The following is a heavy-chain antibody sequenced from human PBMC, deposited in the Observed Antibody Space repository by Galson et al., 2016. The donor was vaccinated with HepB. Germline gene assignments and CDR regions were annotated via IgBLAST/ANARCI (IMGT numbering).Heavy chain of an antibody. J-gene: IGHJ4*02. Sequence: SLRLSCAASQFAFSSYGMHWVRQAPGKGLEWVAFISYDGSNKKYADSVKGRFTISRDNSKKTLYLQMNSLRAEDRAVYYCAKDGRIYCSSASCHDHFHYWGQGTLVTVSS. CDR3: AKDGRIYCSSASCHDHFHY. V-gene: IGHV3-30*18. CDR1: QFAFSSYG. CDR2: ISYDGSNK. D-gene: IGHD2-2*01.